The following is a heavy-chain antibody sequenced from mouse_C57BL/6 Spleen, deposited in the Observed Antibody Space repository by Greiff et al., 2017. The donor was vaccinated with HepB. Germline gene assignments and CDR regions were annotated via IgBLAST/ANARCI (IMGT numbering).Heavy chain of an antibody. CDR2: ISDGGSYT. CDR1: GFTFSSYA. D-gene: IGHD3-3*01. V-gene: IGHV5-4*01. Sequence: EVMLVESGGGLVKPGGSLKLSCAASGFTFSSYAMSWVRQTPEKRLEWVATISDGGSYTYYPDNVKGRFTISRDNAKNNLYLQMSHLKSEDTAMYYCARDRGDGYAMDYWGQGTSVTVSS. CDR3: ARDRGDGYAMDY. J-gene: IGHJ4*01.